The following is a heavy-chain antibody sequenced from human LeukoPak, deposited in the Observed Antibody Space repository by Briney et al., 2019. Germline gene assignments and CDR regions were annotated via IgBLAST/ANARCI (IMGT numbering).Heavy chain of an antibody. J-gene: IGHJ3*02. CDR1: GFSFTNTW. D-gene: IGHD3-10*01. V-gene: IGHV3-15*01. CDR2: VKSKADDGTT. CDR3: ATEGGSGSYYGDDAFDM. Sequence: GGSLRLSCEASGFSFTNTWMSWVRQAPGKGLEWVGRVKSKADDGTTDYAAPVQGRFTISRDDSKNTLSLQMNSLRTEDTAVYYCATEGGSGSYYGDDAFDMWGQGTMVTVSS.